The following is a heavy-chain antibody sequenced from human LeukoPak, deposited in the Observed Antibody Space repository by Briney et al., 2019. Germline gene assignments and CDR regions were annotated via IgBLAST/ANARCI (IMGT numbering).Heavy chain of an antibody. D-gene: IGHD2-15*01. CDR1: GGSVSTYY. CDR3: ASTSGYCSGANCYSAFDY. J-gene: IGHJ4*02. V-gene: IGHV4-59*02. Sequence: SETLSLTCTVSGGSVSTYYWNWIRQPPGKGLEWIGYIYYSGSTNYNPSLKSRLTISVDTSNNQFSLKLSSVAAADTAVYYCASTSGYCSGANCYSAFDYWAQRTLVTVSS. CDR2: IYYSGST.